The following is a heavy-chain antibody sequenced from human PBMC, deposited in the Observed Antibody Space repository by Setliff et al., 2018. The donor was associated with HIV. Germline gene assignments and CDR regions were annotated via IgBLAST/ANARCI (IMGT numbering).Heavy chain of an antibody. V-gene: IGHV4-4*09. Sequence: SETLSLTCTVSGDSISTDYWTWIRQPPGKGLEWIGYIYNSASTSYNPSLKSRVTISVDTSKNQFSLKLYSVTAADTTVYYCARAYFGSGIYYWGQGTLVTVSS. CDR1: GDSISTDY. CDR2: IYNSAST. J-gene: IGHJ4*02. CDR3: ARAYFGSGIYY. D-gene: IGHD3-10*01.